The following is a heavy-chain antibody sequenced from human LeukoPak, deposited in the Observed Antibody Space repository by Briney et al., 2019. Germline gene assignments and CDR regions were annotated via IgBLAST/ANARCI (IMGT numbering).Heavy chain of an antibody. CDR2: IGGDGIST. D-gene: IGHD3-3*01. V-gene: IGHV3-23*01. CDR1: GFTFSSYA. CDR3: AKDLWKADY. Sequence: GGSLRLSCAVSGFTFSSYAMSWVRQAPGKGLEWVSAIGGDGISTYYADSVKGRFSISRDNSKNTLYLQMNSLRADDTAIYYCAKDLWKADYWGQGTLVTVSS. J-gene: IGHJ4*02.